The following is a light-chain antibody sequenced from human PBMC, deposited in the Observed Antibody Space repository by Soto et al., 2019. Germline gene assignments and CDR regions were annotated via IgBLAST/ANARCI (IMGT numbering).Light chain of an antibody. Sequence: QSALTQPASVSGSPGQSITISCTGTSSDVGAHNYVSWYQQHPGKAPKLMIYDVNNRPARRFAGSKSGNTAYLTSSGLQAEDEADYYCSSYTPSGTYVFGTGTKLTVL. V-gene: IGLV2-14*03. J-gene: IGLJ1*01. CDR2: DVN. CDR3: SSYTPSGTYV. CDR1: SSDVGAHNY.